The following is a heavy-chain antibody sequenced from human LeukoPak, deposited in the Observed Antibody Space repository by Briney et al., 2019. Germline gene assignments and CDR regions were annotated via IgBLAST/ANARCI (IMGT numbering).Heavy chain of an antibody. D-gene: IGHD6-19*01. CDR2: INPILGTA. CDR3: ARAPWEQWLTSIDY. CDR1: GGTFNSYA. Sequence: SVKVSCKASGGTFNSYAITWLRQAPGQGLEWLGRINPILGTANYAQRFQDRVTITADTSTTTAYMELSSLTSEDTAVYYCARAPWEQWLTSIDYWGQGTLVTVSS. J-gene: IGHJ4*02. V-gene: IGHV1-69*04.